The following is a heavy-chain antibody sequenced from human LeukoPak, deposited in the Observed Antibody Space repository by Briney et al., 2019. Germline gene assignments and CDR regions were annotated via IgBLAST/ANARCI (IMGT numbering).Heavy chain of an antibody. CDR2: IYYSGST. D-gene: IGHD5-18*01. V-gene: IGHV4-39*07. Sequence: SETLSLTCTVSGGSISSSSYYWGWIRQPPGKGLEWIGSIYYSGSTYYNPSLKSRVTISVDTSKNQFSLKLSSVTAADTAVYYCARGVGSYGYYIFDYWGQGTLVTVSS. CDR3: ARGVGSYGYYIFDY. J-gene: IGHJ4*02. CDR1: GGSISSSSYY.